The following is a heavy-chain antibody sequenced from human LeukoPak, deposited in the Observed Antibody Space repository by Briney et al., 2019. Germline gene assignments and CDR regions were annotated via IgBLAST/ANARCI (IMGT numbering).Heavy chain of an antibody. CDR2: IWYDGSNK. CDR1: GITFSDYG. Sequence: PGRSLRLSCAASGITFSDYGMHWVRQAPGKGLEWVAVIWYDGSNKYYADSVKGRFTISRDNSKNTLYLQMHSLGAEDTAVYYCAREARKYYYGSGTRAEPYYWGQGTLVTVSS. D-gene: IGHD3-10*01. CDR3: AREARKYYYGSGTRAEPYY. V-gene: IGHV3-33*01. J-gene: IGHJ4*02.